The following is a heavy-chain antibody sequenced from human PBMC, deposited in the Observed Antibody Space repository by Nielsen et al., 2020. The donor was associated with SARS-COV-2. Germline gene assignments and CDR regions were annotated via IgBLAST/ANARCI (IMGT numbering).Heavy chain of an antibody. CDR2: IYRSGST. CDR1: GGSIGSSNW. V-gene: IGHV4-4*02. J-gene: IGHJ3*01. D-gene: IGHD6-13*01. Sequence: SETLSLTCAVSGGSIGSSNWWSWVRQPPGKGLEWIGEIYRSGSTYYNPSLKGRLTISIDKSKNHFSLKVTSVTAADTAMYYCARGWGSSWDDAFDVWGQGTMVIVSS. CDR3: ARGWGSSWDDAFDV.